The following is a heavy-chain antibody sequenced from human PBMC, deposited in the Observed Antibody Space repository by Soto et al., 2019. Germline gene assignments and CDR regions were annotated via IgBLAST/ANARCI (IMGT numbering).Heavy chain of an antibody. Sequence: EVQLVESGGGLVKPGGSLRLSCAASGFTFSSYSMSWVRQAPGKGLEWVSSISSSSSYIYYADSVKGRFTISRDNAKNSLYLQMNSLRAEDTAVYYCARARDFWSGYHFYYYYGMDVWGQGTTVTVSS. V-gene: IGHV3-21*01. CDR2: ISSSSSYI. J-gene: IGHJ6*02. CDR3: ARARDFWSGYHFYYYYGMDV. D-gene: IGHD3-3*01. CDR1: GFTFSSYS.